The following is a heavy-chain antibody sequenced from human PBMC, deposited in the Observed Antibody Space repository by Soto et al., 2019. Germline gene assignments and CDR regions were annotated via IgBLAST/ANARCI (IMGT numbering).Heavy chain of an antibody. CDR1: GFTFSSYG. Sequence: QVQLVESGGGVVQPGRSLRLSCAASGFTFSSYGMHWVRQAPGKGLESVAVISYDGSNKYYADSVKGRFTISRDNSKNTLYLQMNSLRAEDTAVYYCAKAEGSRYYDSSGYSYYFDYWGQRTLVTVSS. D-gene: IGHD3-22*01. J-gene: IGHJ4*02. CDR2: ISYDGSNK. CDR3: AKAEGSRYYDSSGYSYYFDY. V-gene: IGHV3-30*18.